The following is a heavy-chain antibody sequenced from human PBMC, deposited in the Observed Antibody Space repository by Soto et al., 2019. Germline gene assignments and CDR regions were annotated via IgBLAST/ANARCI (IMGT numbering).Heavy chain of an antibody. CDR1: GGTFSSYG. J-gene: IGHJ4*02. V-gene: IGHV1-69*06. D-gene: IGHD3-10*01. Sequence: QVQLVQSGAEVKKPGSSVRVSCKASGGTFSSYGISWVRQAPGQGLEWMGNVIPFFDTTNYAQRFQGRVTITADKSTTTAYMELISLRSEDTAVYYCARVVLSMIRGGITFFDSWGQGTLVTVSS. CDR3: ARVVLSMIRGGITFFDS. CDR2: VIPFFDTT.